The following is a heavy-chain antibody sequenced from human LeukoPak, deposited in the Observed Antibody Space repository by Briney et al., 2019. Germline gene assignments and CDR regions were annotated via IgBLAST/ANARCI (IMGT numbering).Heavy chain of an antibody. CDR2: TSGSGGST. V-gene: IGHV3-23*01. CDR3: AKPISATTIVVVPAAMSSDV. CDR1: GFTFSSYA. Sequence: GGSLRLSCAASGFTFSSYAMSWVRQAPGKGLEWVSATSGSGGSTYYADSVKGRFTISRDNSKNTLYLQMNSLRAEDTAVYYCAKPISATTIVVVPAAMSSDVWGQGTTVTVSS. D-gene: IGHD2-2*01. J-gene: IGHJ6*02.